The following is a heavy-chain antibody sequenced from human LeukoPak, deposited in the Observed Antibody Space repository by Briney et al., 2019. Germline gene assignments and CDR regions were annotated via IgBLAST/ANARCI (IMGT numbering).Heavy chain of an antibody. Sequence: GGSLRLSCAASGFTFSNAWMSWVRQAPGKGLEWVANIKTDGSEKYYVDSVKGRFTISRDNAKNSLYLQMNSLRAEDTAVYYCATYSSLNAREFQYWGQGTLVTVSS. J-gene: IGHJ1*01. V-gene: IGHV3-7*01. CDR3: ATYSSLNAREFQY. CDR2: IKTDGSEK. CDR1: GFTFSNAW. D-gene: IGHD3-22*01.